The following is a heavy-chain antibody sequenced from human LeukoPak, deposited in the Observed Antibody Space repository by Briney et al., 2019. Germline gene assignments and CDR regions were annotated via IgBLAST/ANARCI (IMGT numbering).Heavy chain of an antibody. CDR3: ARDKPYSGSSYDFDF. Sequence: GGSLRLSCAASGFTFSTYNMNWVRQAPGKGLEWVSSISSSSDTIYYVDSVKGRFTISRDNAKNSLNLQMSSLRAEDTAVYYCARDKPYSGSSYDFDFWGQGTLVTVSS. CDR2: ISSSSDTI. CDR1: GFTFSTYN. V-gene: IGHV3-48*01. J-gene: IGHJ4*02. D-gene: IGHD1-26*01.